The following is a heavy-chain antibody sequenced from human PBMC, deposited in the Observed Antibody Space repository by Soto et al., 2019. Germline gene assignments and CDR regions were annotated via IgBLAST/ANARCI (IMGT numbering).Heavy chain of an antibody. J-gene: IGHJ4*02. CDR3: ASRYGSGYRAFDS. Sequence: QVQLVQSGAEVKRPGSSVKVSCKASGDTFNFYSINWVRQAPGLGLEWMGRVNPIVRMSNYAQKFQGRVTMTEDKSKSTAYMELSSLRSEDTAIYYCASRYGSGYRAFDSWGQGALVTVSS. V-gene: IGHV1-69*02. CDR2: VNPIVRMS. D-gene: IGHD3-10*01. CDR1: GDTFNFYS.